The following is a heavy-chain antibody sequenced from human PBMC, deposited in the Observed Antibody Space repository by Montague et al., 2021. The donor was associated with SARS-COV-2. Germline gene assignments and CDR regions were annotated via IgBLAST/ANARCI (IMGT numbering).Heavy chain of an antibody. CDR2: IDWDDDK. D-gene: IGHD3-9*01. CDR1: GFSLSTSGMR. V-gene: IGHV2-70*04. CDR3: ARSYYDILTNYYDAFDI. Sequence: PALVKPPQTLTLTCTLSGFSLSTSGMRASWIRQPPGKALEWLARIDWDDDKFYSTSLKTRLTISKDTSKNQVVLTMTNMDPVDTATYYCARSYYDILTNYYDAFDIWGQGTMVTVSS. J-gene: IGHJ3*02.